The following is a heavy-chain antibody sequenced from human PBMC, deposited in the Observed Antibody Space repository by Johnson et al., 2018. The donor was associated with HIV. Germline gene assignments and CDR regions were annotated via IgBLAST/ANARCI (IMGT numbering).Heavy chain of an antibody. CDR1: GFTFGDYG. Sequence: VQLVESGGGVVRPGGSLRLSCAASGFTFGDYGMHWVRQAPGKGLAWVAFIRYDGGTKYYADSLKGRFTISRDNSKNTLYLQMNSLRAGDSAVYYCARVGGSWMLDAFDIWGQGTVVTVSS. D-gene: IGHD3-10*01. J-gene: IGHJ3*02. CDR3: ARVGGSWMLDAFDI. V-gene: IGHV3-30*02. CDR2: IRYDGGTK.